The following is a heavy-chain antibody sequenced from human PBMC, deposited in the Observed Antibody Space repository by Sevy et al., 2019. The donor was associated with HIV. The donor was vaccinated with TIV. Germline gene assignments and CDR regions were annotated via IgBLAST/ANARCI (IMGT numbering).Heavy chain of an antibody. V-gene: IGHV3-49*03. Sequence: GGSLRLSCKASGFTFGDYAMSWFRQAPGKGLEWVGFIRNKAYDGTTEYAPSVKGRFTISRDDSKSIAYLQMNSLKTEDTAVYYCTRDPTEGIAVAGNWYDPWGQGTLVTVSS. CDR2: IRNKAYDGTT. CDR3: TRDPTEGIAVAGNWYDP. D-gene: IGHD6-19*01. J-gene: IGHJ5*02. CDR1: GFTFGDYA.